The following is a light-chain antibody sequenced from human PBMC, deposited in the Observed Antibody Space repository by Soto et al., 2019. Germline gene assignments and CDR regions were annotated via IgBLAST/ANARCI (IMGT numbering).Light chain of an antibody. J-gene: IGKJ4*01. V-gene: IGKV1-39*01. Sequence: IEMTQSPASLSASVGDRVTITCRASQTIATYLNWFQHKSGRALKLLIYTSSSVNSGVSSRFRGSGSGTDFTLTINDVQPEDSATYYCQQSYSSLVTFGAGTKVDIK. CDR2: TSS. CDR3: QQSYSSLVT. CDR1: QTIATY.